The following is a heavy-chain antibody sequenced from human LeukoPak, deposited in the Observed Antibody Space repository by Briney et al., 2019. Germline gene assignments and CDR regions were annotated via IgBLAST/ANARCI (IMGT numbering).Heavy chain of an antibody. Sequence: PGGSLRLSCAASGFTFSSYAMTWVRQAPGKGLEWVSAISGSGGSTYYADSVKGRFTISRDNSKNTLYPQMNSLRAEDTAVYYCAKNSGVYYYGMDVWGQGTTVTVSS. V-gene: IGHV3-23*01. CDR3: AKNSGVYYYGMDV. D-gene: IGHD3-3*01. CDR2: ISGSGGST. J-gene: IGHJ6*02. CDR1: GFTFSSYA.